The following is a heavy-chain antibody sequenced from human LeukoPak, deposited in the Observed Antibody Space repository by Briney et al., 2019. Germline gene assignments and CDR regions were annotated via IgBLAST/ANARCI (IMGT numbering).Heavy chain of an antibody. CDR3: ARVQGVYCSTANCYPWFDP. D-gene: IGHD2-2*01. J-gene: IGHJ5*02. V-gene: IGHV1-46*01. CDR1: GYTFTNYY. CDR2: FNPTSDYT. Sequence: ASVKVSCKASGYTFTNYYIHWVRQAPGQGLEWMGIFNPTSDYTSNAQKFQGRVTMTRDTSTSTVYMELHSLRSDDTAVYYCARVQGVYCSTANCYPWFDPWGQGTLVTVSS.